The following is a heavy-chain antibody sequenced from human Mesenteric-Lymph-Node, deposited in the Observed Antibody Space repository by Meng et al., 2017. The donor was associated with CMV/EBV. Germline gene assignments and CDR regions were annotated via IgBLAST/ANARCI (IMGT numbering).Heavy chain of an antibody. CDR1: GFSFRSYE. D-gene: IGHD2-2*01. V-gene: IGHV3-21*01. CDR2: ISSSSSYI. CDR3: ARAHIVVVPAAIGYYYGMDV. Sequence: GGSLRLSCTASGFSFRSYEMNWVRQAPGKGLEWVSSISSSSSYIYYADSVKGRFTISRDNAKNSLYLQMNSLRAEDTAVYYCARAHIVVVPAAIGYYYGMDVWGQGTTVTVSS. J-gene: IGHJ6*02.